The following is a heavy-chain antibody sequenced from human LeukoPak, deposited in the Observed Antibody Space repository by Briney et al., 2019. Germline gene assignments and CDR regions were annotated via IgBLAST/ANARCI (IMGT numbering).Heavy chain of an antibody. CDR1: GFTVSTYY. V-gene: IGHV3-23*01. CDR3: AKDLPAVAYLHGAFDF. Sequence: GGSLRLSCAASGFTVSTYYMTWVRQAPGKGLEWVSGIISSGGRTYYADSVKGRFTISRDNSNNTLYLQMNSLRAEDTALYYCAKDLPAVAYLHGAFDFWGQGTMVTVSS. J-gene: IGHJ3*01. CDR2: IISSGGRT. D-gene: IGHD6-19*01.